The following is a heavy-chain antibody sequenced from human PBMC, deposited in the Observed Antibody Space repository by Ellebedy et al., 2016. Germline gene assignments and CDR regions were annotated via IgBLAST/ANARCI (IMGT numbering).Heavy chain of an antibody. CDR3: ARGTSYGYNDDAFDI. CDR2: ISAYNGNT. CDR1: GYTFTGYY. D-gene: IGHD5-18*01. J-gene: IGHJ3*02. Sequence: ASVKVSCXASGYTFTGYYMHWVRQAPGQGLEWMGWISAYNGNTNYAQKLQGRVTMTTDTSTSTAYMELRSLRSDDTAVYYCARGTSYGYNDDAFDIWGQGTMVTVSS. V-gene: IGHV1-18*04.